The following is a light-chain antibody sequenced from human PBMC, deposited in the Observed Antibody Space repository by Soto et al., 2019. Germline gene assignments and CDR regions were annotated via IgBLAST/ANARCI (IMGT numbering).Light chain of an antibody. CDR3: SSYTSSSTLYVV. J-gene: IGLJ2*01. V-gene: IGLV2-14*01. CDR1: SSDVGGYNY. CDR2: DVS. Sequence: QSVLTQPASVSGSPGQSITISCTGTSSDVGGYNYVSWYQQHPGKAPKLMIYDVSNRPSGVSNRFSGSKSGNTASLTISGLQAEDEADYYCSSYTSSSTLYVVFVGGTKVTVL.